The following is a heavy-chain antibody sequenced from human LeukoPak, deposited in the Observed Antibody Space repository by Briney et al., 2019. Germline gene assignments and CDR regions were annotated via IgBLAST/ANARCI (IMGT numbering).Heavy chain of an antibody. J-gene: IGHJ6*03. Sequence: GGSLRLSCAASGFTFSSYGMHWVRQAPGKWLEWVAFIRYDGSNKYYADSVKGRFTISRDNSKNTLYLQMNSLRAEDTAVYYCAKDRKVRGVSAYYYYMDVWGKGTTVTISS. V-gene: IGHV3-30*02. D-gene: IGHD3-10*01. CDR3: AKDRKVRGVSAYYYYMDV. CDR2: IRYDGSNK. CDR1: GFTFSSYG.